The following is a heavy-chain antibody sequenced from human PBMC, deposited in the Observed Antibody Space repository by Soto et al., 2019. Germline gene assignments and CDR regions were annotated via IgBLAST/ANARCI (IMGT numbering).Heavy chain of an antibody. J-gene: IGHJ3*02. CDR2: ISYEGSNK. V-gene: IGHV3-30-3*01. D-gene: IGHD2-21*02. CDR3: ARPHIQSDCNDGFDI. CDR1: GFTFDDYS. Sequence: QVQLVESGGGVVQPGRSLRLSCAAFGFTFDDYSMHWVRQAPGKGLEWVALISYEGSNKYYADSVKGRFTISRDNAKNTLFLEVNSLSTEDTAVYYCARPHIQSDCNDGFDIWGQGTMVTVSS.